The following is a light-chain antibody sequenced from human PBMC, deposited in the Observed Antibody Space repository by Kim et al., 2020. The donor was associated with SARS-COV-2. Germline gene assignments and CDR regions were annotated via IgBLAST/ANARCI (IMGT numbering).Light chain of an antibody. CDR2: DVS. Sequence: GQSVTISCTGTSSDVGYYKYVSGYQQHPGKAPKFMIYDVSNRPSGVSNRFSGSKSGNTASLTISGLQAEDEADYYCSSYSSSSTWVFGGGTQLTVL. J-gene: IGLJ3*02. CDR3: SSYSSSSTWV. CDR1: SSDVGYYKY. V-gene: IGLV2-14*03.